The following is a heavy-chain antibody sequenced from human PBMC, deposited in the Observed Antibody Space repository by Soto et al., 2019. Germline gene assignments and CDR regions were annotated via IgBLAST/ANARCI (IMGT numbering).Heavy chain of an antibody. CDR3: ARAKEEPGSSGMDV. J-gene: IGHJ6*01. D-gene: IGHD1-1*01. CDR2: TYYRSRWYN. CDR1: GDSVSSNSAA. Sequence: PSQTLSLTCAISGDSVSSNSAAWNWIRQSPSRGLEWLGRTYYRSRWYNDYAKSVESRMTINPDISKNQFSLQLSSVTPEDTAVYLGARAKEEPGSSGMDVGGQGTRVPL. V-gene: IGHV6-1*01.